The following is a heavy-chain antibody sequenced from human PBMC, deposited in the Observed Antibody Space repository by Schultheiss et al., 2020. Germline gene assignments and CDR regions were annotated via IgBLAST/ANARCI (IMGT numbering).Heavy chain of an antibody. CDR1: GGTFSSYA. CDR2: IIPIFGTA. D-gene: IGHD3-10*01. Sequence: AVKVYCKASGGTFSSYAISWVRQAPGQGLEWMGGIIPIFGTANYAQKFQGRVTITADKSTSTAYMELSSLRSEDTAVYYCARDQGGTMVRGVIRYYYGMDVWGQGTTVTVSS. CDR3: ARDQGGTMVRGVIRYYYGMDV. V-gene: IGHV1-69*06. J-gene: IGHJ6*02.